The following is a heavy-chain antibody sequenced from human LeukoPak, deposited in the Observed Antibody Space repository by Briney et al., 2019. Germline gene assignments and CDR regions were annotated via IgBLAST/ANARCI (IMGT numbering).Heavy chain of an antibody. CDR1: GGSISSYY. Sequence: ASETLSLTCTVSGGSISSYYWSWIRQPPGKGLEWIGYIYYSGSTNYNPSLKSRVTISVDTSKNQFSLKLSSVTAADTSVYYCARSSRYYYDSSGYYYWGQGTLVTVSS. D-gene: IGHD3-22*01. CDR3: ARSSRYYYDSSGYYY. V-gene: IGHV4-59*01. J-gene: IGHJ4*02. CDR2: IYYSGST.